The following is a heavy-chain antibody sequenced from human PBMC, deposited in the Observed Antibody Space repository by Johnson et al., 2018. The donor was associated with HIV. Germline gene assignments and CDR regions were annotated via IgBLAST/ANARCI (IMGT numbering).Heavy chain of an antibody. V-gene: IGHV3-30*03. D-gene: IGHD3-16*02. J-gene: IGHJ3*02. CDR3: TPLGGYTLGSLDI. Sequence: QVQLVESGGGVVQPGRSLRVSCAASGFSFSSYGMHWVRQAPGKGLEWVAVISHDGSNKYYVDSVKGRFTISRDNSKNTLYLQMNSLRAEDTAVYYCTPLGGYTLGSLDIWGQGTLVTVSS. CDR1: GFSFSSYG. CDR2: ISHDGSNK.